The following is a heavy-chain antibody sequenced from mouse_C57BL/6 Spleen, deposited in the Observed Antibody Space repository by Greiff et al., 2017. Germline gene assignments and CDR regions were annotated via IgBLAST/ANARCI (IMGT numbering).Heavy chain of an antibody. CDR2: ISYDGSN. J-gene: IGHJ2*01. CDR1: GYSITSGYY. V-gene: IGHV3-6*01. CDR3: ARGAGRDYFDH. Sequence: LQESGPGLVKPSQSLSLTCSVTGYSITSGYYWNWIRQFPGNKLEWMGYISYDGSNNYNPSLKNRISITRDTSKNQFFLKLNSVTTEDTATYYCARGAGRDYFDHWGQGTTLTVSS.